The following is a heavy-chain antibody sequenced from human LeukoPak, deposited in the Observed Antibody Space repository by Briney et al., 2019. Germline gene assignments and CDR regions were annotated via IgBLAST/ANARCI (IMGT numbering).Heavy chain of an antibody. CDR2: IYYSGST. CDR3: ARAVGSGSFQTYYYYMDV. CDR1: GGSISSGGYS. J-gene: IGHJ6*03. Sequence: PLETLSLTCAVSGGSISSGGYSWSWIRQPPGKGLEWIGYIYYSGSTYYNPSLKSRVTISVDRSKNQFSLKLSSVTAADTAVYYCARAVGSGSFQTYYYYMDVWGKGTTVTISS. D-gene: IGHD3-10*01. V-gene: IGHV4-30-4*07.